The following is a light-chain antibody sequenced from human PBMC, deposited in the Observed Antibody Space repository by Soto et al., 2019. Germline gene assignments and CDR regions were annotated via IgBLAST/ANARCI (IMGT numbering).Light chain of an antibody. V-gene: IGKV3-20*01. CDR2: DAS. CDR3: QQYGDSPWT. CDR1: QSVSSSY. J-gene: IGKJ1*01. Sequence: EVVLTQYPTTLSVSPGERATLSCTASQSVSSSYLAWYQQKPGQAPRLLIYDASSRATGIPDRFSGSGSGTDFTLTISRLEPEDFAVYYCQQYGDSPWTFGQGTKVDIK.